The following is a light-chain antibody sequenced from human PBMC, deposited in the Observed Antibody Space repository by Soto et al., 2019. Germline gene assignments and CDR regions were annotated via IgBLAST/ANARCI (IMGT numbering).Light chain of an antibody. CDR3: QQYTAWPLT. CDR1: QSVTSNY. V-gene: IGKV3-20*01. Sequence: EIVLTQSPATLSSFPGDRVTLSCRASQSVTSNYLAWYQQKPGKAPRLLIHGISNRATGVPDRFSGSGSGTDFTLTISRLEPEDFAVYYCQQYTAWPLTFGQGTKVDI. CDR2: GIS. J-gene: IGKJ1*01.